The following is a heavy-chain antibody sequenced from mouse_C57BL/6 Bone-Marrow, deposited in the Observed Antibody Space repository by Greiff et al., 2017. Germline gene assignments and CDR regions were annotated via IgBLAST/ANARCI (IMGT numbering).Heavy chain of an antibody. CDR2: ISNGGGST. Sequence: EVKVEESGGGLVQPGGSLKLSCAASGFTFSDYYMYWVRQTPEKRLEWVAYISNGGGSTYYPDTVKGRFTISIDNAKNTLYLQMSRLKSEDTAMYYCARQGWLLPDYWGQGTTLTVSS. CDR1: GFTFSDYY. D-gene: IGHD2-3*01. J-gene: IGHJ2*01. V-gene: IGHV5-12*01. CDR3: ARQGWLLPDY.